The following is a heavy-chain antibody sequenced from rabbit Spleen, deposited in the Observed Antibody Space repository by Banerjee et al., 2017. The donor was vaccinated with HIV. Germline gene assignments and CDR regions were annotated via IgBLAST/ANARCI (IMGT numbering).Heavy chain of an antibody. CDR2: IYTGSSGST. D-gene: IGHD1-1*01. J-gene: IGHJ2*01. Sequence: LEESGGDLVKPEGSLTLTCTASGFSFSYSYWICWVRQAPGKGLEWIACIYTGSSGSTYYASWAKGRFTISKTSSTTVTLQMTSLTAADTATYFCARNYVNAFDPWGPGTLVTVS. V-gene: IGHV1S45*01. CDR3: ARNYVNAFDP. CDR1: GFSFSYSYW.